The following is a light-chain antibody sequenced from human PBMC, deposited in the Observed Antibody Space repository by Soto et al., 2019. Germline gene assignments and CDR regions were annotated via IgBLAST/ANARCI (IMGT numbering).Light chain of an antibody. CDR2: EGI. CDR3: CSYAGSSSWV. J-gene: IGLJ3*02. V-gene: IGLV2-23*01. Sequence: QSALTQPASVSGSPGQSITISCTGTSSDVGSYNLVSWYQQHPGKAPKLMIYEGIKWPSGVSNRFSGSKSGNTASLTISGLQAEDEADYYCCSYAGSSSWVFGGGTKLTVL. CDR1: SSDVGSYNL.